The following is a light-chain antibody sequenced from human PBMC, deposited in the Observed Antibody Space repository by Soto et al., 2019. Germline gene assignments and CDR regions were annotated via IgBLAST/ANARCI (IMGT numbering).Light chain of an antibody. CDR2: VTS. CDR1: QTLSNR. Sequence: EIVMTQSPATLSVSPLEIATLSFMASQTLSNRLAWYQHKPGQAPRLLIYVTSNRATGIPARFSGSGSGTDYTLTISSLEPEDSAVYYCHQRKSWSRTFGQGTKVDIK. CDR3: HQRKSWSRT. J-gene: IGKJ1*01. V-gene: IGKV3-11*01.